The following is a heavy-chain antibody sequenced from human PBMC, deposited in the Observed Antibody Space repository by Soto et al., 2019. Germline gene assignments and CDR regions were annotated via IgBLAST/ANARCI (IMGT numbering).Heavy chain of an antibody. CDR2: INMDGTST. J-gene: IGHJ4*02. D-gene: IGHD2-8*02. CDR1: GFTFSGDW. CDR3: ARGRRGLYHHDY. Sequence: EVQLVESGGGLVQPGGSLRLSCVASGFTFSGDWMHWVRQAAGKGLVWVSRINMDGTSTNYADSVKGRFTISRDNAKNTLYLQMNSLRVDDTAVYYCARGRRGLYHHDYWGQGALVTVS. V-gene: IGHV3-74*01.